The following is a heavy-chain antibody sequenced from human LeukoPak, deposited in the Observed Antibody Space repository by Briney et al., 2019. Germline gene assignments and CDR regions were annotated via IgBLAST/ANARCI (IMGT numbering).Heavy chain of an antibody. CDR1: GGTFSSYA. Sequence: ASVKVSCKASGGTFSSYAINWVRQAPGQGLEWMGWINLNSGGTSYAQKFQGRVTMTRDTSITSAYMELSSLRSDDTAVYYCARAGHGATSVGEYMNDYWGQGTLVTVSS. V-gene: IGHV1-2*02. D-gene: IGHD6-6*01. CDR2: INLNSGGT. J-gene: IGHJ4*02. CDR3: ARAGHGATSVGEYMNDY.